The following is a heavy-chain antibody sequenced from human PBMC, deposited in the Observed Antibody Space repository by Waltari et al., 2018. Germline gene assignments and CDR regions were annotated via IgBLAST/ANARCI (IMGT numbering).Heavy chain of an antibody. CDR2: VDPEDVET. CDR1: GYTLTELS. CDR3: ATEHWDTPDDAFDI. V-gene: IGHV1-24*01. Sequence: QVQLVQSGTEVKKPGASVKVSCKVSGYTLTELSMHWVRQAPGKGLEWMGGVDPEDVETIYAQKFQGRVTMTEDTSTDTAYMELSSLRSEDTAVYYCATEHWDTPDDAFDIWGQGTMVTVSS. D-gene: IGHD5-18*01. J-gene: IGHJ3*02.